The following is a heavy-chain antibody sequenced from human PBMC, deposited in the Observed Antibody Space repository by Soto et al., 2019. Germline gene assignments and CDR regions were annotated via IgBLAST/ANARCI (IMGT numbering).Heavy chain of an antibody. CDR3: ARGIEGSWYEVHAFDI. V-gene: IGHV3-53*04. Sequence: GGSLRLSCAASGFTVSSNYMSWVRQAPGKGLEWVSVIYSGGSTYYADSVKGRFTISRNNSKNRLYLQMNSLRAGDTAGYYYARGIEGSWYEVHAFDIWGQGTMVTVSS. D-gene: IGHD6-13*01. J-gene: IGHJ3*02. CDR2: IYSGGST. CDR1: GFTVSSNY.